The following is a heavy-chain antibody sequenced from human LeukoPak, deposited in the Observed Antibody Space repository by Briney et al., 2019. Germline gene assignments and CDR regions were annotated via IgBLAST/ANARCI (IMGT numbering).Heavy chain of an antibody. CDR1: GFTFSSNE. D-gene: IGHD1-26*01. CDR2: ISSSGST. Sequence: PGGSLRLSCAASGFTFSSNEMNWVRQAQGKGLEWVSYISSSGSTKYGDSVKGRFTISRDNAKKSLYLQMNSLRAEDTAVYYCAREGRIVGGTSAFDIWGQGTMVTVSS. CDR3: AREGRIVGGTSAFDI. V-gene: IGHV3-48*03. J-gene: IGHJ3*02.